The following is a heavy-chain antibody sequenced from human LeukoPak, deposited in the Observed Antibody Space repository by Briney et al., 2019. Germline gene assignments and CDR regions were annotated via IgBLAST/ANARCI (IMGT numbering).Heavy chain of an antibody. CDR3: VGSPTYYYMDV. J-gene: IGHJ6*03. CDR1: GSTFRNHA. Sequence: PGGSLRLSCAASGSTFRNHAIHWVRQAPGKGLEWVTVISHDGTNDYYRDSVKGRFTISRDNSNNTVLLQMNSLSPDDTAVYYCVGSPTYYYMDVWGKGTTVTVSS. V-gene: IGHV3-30*04. CDR2: ISHDGTND. D-gene: IGHD3-10*01.